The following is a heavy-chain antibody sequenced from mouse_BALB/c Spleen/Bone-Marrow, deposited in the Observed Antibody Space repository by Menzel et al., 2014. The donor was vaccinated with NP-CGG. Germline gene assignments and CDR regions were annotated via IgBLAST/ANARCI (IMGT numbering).Heavy chain of an antibody. CDR3: ARALIVFDY. J-gene: IGHJ2*01. CDR2: IRNKANGYTT. Sequence: EVKLMESGGGLVQPGGSLRLSCATSGFTFTDYYMSWVRQPPGKALEWLGFIRNKANGYTTEYSASLKGRFTISRDNSQSILYLQMNTLRAEDSATYYCARALIVFDYWGQGTTLTVSS. CDR1: GFTFTDYY. V-gene: IGHV7-3*02.